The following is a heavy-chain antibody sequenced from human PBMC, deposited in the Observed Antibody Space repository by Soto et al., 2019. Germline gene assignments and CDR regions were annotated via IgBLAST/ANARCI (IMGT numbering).Heavy chain of an antibody. Sequence: AASVKVVCKASGSPFTSYGISWVRQAPGQGLDWMGWISAYNGNTKYAQDLQGRVTMTTDTSTSTAYMEQRSLRSDDTAMYYCARFSGGSYNTYYFYYGMDVWGKGTTVTV. J-gene: IGHJ6*04. CDR2: ISAYNGNT. CDR3: ARFSGGSYNTYYFYYGMDV. D-gene: IGHD2-15*01. V-gene: IGHV1-18*04. CDR1: GSPFTSYG.